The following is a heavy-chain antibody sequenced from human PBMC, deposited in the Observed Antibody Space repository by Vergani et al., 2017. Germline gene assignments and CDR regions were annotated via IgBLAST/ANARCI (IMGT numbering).Heavy chain of an antibody. CDR1: GGSISSSSYY. CDR2: IYYSGST. CDR3: ARERIKMVRGVILDAFDI. Sequence: QLQLQESGPGLVKPSETLSLTCTVSGGSISSSSYYWGWIRQPPGKGLEWIGSIYYSGSTYYNPSLKSRVTISVDTSKNQFSLKLSSVTAADTAVYYCARERIKMVRGVILDAFDIWGQGTMVTVSS. D-gene: IGHD3-10*01. J-gene: IGHJ3*02. V-gene: IGHV4-39*07.